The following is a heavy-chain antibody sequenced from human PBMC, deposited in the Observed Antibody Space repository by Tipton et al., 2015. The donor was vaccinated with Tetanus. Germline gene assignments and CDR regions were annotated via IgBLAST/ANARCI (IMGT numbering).Heavy chain of an antibody. J-gene: IGHJ5*02. CDR2: VYSSGST. CDR3: ARGVWSPLYNWFDP. V-gene: IGHV4-59*12. CDR1: GGSINPYY. D-gene: IGHD1-26*01. Sequence: GLVKPSETLPLTCTVSGGSINPYYWSWIRQPPGKGLEWIGNVYSSGSTYYNPSLKSRVTMSVDTSKNQFSLKLSSVTAADTAVYYCARGVWSPLYNWFDPWGQGTLVTVSS.